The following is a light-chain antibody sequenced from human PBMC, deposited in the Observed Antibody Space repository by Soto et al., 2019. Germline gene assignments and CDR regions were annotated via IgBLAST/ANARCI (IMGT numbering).Light chain of an antibody. Sequence: DIVLTQSPATLSLSPGERATLSCTASQSVGTSLAWYKQQPGQAPRLLIHDAAYRASGIPERSSGSGSGTAFSLSISRLEPDDFAVYYCQHRGSWPRSFGRGTKVEI. CDR1: QSVGTS. CDR3: QHRGSWPRS. V-gene: IGKV3-11*01. J-gene: IGKJ1*01. CDR2: DAA.